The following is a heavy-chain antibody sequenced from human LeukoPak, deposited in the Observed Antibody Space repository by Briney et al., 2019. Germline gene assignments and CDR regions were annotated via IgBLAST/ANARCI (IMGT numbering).Heavy chain of an antibody. V-gene: IGHV4-4*09. CDR3: AGQVQSPLGDDAFDI. D-gene: IGHD3-16*01. J-gene: IGHJ3*02. CDR1: GGSISSYY. CDR2: IYTSGST. Sequence: PSETLSLTCTVSGGSISSYYWSWIRQPPGKGLEWIGYIYTSGSTNYNPSLKSRVTISVDTSKNQFSLKLSSVTAADTAVYYCAGQVQSPLGDDAFDIWGQGTMVTVSS.